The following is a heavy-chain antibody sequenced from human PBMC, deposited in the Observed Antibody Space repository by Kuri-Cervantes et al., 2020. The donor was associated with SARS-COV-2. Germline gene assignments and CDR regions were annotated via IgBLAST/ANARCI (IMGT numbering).Heavy chain of an antibody. Sequence: GESLKISCAASGFTFDDYGMSWVRQAPGKGLEWVSGINRNGGSTGYADSVKGRFTISRDNAKNSLYLQMNSLRAEDTAVYYCARDRGIVVVPAAIWFDPWGQGTLVTVSS. J-gene: IGHJ5*02. V-gene: IGHV3-20*04. D-gene: IGHD2-2*01. CDR1: GFTFDDYG. CDR2: INRNGGST. CDR3: ARDRGIVVVPAAIWFDP.